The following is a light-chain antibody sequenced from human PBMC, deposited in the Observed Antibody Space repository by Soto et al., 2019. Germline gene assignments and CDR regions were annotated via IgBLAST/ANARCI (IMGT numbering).Light chain of an antibody. Sequence: SYELTQSPSVSVAPGQTATITCGGNNIGSKSVNWYQQKAGQAPVLVMSYDNDRPSGIPERFSGSNSGNTATLTLSRVEPGDEADYYGQVWDTDNDHHVFGSGTKLTVL. CDR3: QVWDTDNDHHV. J-gene: IGLJ1*01. V-gene: IGLV3-21*01. CDR2: YDN. CDR1: NIGSKS.